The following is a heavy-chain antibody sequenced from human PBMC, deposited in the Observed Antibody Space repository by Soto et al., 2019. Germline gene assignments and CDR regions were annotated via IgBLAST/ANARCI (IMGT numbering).Heavy chain of an antibody. CDR3: ARAMTSVGAAAKGDF. V-gene: IGHV3-74*01. CDR1: GFTFNTHW. Sequence: EVQLVESGGGLILPGGSLRLSCAASGFTFNTHWMHWVRQAPGKGLVWVSRINSDGSITDYADSVKGRFSISRDNPRNTLYLQMNSLSPGDTAVYYCARAMTSVGAAAKGDFWGQGTLVTVSS. J-gene: IGHJ4*02. CDR2: INSDGSIT. D-gene: IGHD1-26*01.